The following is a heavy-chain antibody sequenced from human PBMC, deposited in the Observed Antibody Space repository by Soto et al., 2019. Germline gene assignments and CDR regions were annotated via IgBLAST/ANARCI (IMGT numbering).Heavy chain of an antibody. CDR1: NGSIGSYY. CDR2: IYYSGST. D-gene: IGHD6-13*01. Sequence: NLSETLSLTCTISNGSIGSYYWTWIRQPPGKGLEWIGHIYYSGSTNYNPSLKSRLTLSLDTSKNQFSLKLTSVTAADTAVYYCARVGRLITAAGLLDAWGQGTLVTVSS. CDR3: ARVGRLITAAGLLDA. V-gene: IGHV4-59*01. J-gene: IGHJ5*02.